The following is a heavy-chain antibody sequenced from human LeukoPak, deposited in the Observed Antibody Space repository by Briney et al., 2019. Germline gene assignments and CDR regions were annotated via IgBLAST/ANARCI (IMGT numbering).Heavy chain of an antibody. CDR3: AKDRGSGWPQFDY. CDR1: GFSFSDYA. J-gene: IGHJ4*02. Sequence: GGSLRLSCAASGFSFSDYAMSLVRQAPGKGLEWVSAISGRGSTTYYADSVKGRFTISRDNSKNTLFLQMNSLRAEDTAVYYCAKDRGSGWPQFDYWGQGTLVTVSS. V-gene: IGHV3-23*01. CDR2: ISGRGSTT. D-gene: IGHD6-19*01.